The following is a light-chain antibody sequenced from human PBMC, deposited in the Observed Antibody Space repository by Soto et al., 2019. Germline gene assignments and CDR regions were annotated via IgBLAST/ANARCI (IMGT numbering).Light chain of an antibody. V-gene: IGLV1-44*01. Sequence: QSGLTQPPSTSGTPGQMITISCAGSRSNIGNNIVTWYQQLPGAAPNVVIYRTEQRPSGVPDRFSGSKSGTSASLAISGLQPEDEGDYYCGAWDDTRTGRWVFGGGTKLTVL. CDR1: RSNIGNNI. J-gene: IGLJ3*02. CDR2: RTE. CDR3: GAWDDTRTGRWV.